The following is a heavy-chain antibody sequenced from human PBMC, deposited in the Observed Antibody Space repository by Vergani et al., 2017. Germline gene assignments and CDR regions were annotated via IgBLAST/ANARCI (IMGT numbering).Heavy chain of an antibody. J-gene: IGHJ3*02. Sequence: QVQLQESGPGLVKPSETLSLTCTVSGGSISSYYWSWIRQPPGKGLEWIGYIYYSGSTNYNPSLKSRVTISVDTSKNQFSLKLSSVTAADTAVDYCARESYSAFDIWGQGTMVTVSS. CDR1: GGSISSYY. D-gene: IGHD3-10*01. CDR2: IYYSGST. V-gene: IGHV4-59*01. CDR3: ARESYSAFDI.